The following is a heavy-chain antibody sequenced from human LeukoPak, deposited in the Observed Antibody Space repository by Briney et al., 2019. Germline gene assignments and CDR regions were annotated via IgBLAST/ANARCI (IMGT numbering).Heavy chain of an antibody. CDR1: GFTFDDYA. Sequence: PGRSLRLSCAASGFTFDDYAMHWVRQAPGKGLEWVSGISWNSGSIGYADSVKGRFTISRDNAKNSLYLQMNSLRAEDTALYYCAKDSDYYGMDVWGQGTTVTVSS. V-gene: IGHV3-9*01. CDR2: ISWNSGSI. J-gene: IGHJ6*02. CDR3: AKDSDYYGMDV.